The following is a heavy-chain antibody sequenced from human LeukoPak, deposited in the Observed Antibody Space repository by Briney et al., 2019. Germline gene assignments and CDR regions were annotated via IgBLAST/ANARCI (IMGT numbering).Heavy chain of an antibody. D-gene: IGHD1-26*01. V-gene: IGHV3-23*01. CDR2: ISGSGSST. J-gene: IGHJ4*02. CDR1: GFTFSSYA. Sequence: GGSLRLSCTASGFTFSSYAMSWVRQAPGKGLEWVSAISGSGSSTYFADSVKGRFTLSRDNSKNTLYLQMNSLRAEDTAVYYCASPRRGWELKDRWGQGTLVTVSS. CDR3: ASPRRGWELKDR.